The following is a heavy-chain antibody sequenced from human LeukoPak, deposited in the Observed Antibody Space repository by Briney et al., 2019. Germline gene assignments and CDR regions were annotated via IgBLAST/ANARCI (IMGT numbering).Heavy chain of an antibody. D-gene: IGHD7-27*01. CDR3: VRTPPNWGADF. CDR2: MSPNSGNT. Sequence: ASVKVSCKASGYTFTSYDINWMRQATGQGLEWMGWMSPNSGNTGYAQKFQGRVTMTRDTSAGTAYLELSSLRSEDSAVYYCVRTPPNWGADFWGQGTLVTVSS. V-gene: IGHV1-8*01. CDR1: GYTFTSYD. J-gene: IGHJ4*02.